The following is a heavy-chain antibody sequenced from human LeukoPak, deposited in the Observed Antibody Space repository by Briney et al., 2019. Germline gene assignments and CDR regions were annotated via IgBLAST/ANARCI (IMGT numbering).Heavy chain of an antibody. D-gene: IGHD7-27*01. CDR3: VRTPPNWGADF. CDR2: MSPNSGNT. Sequence: ASVKVSCKASGYTFTSYDINWMRQATGQGLEWMGWMSPNSGNTGYAQKFQGRVTMTRDTSAGTAYLELSSLRSEDSAVYYCVRTPPNWGADFWGQGTLVTVSS. V-gene: IGHV1-8*01. CDR1: GYTFTSYD. J-gene: IGHJ4*02.